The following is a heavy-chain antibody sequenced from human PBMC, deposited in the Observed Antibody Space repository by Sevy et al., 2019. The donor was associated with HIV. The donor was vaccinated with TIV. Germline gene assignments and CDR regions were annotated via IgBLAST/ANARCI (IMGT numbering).Heavy chain of an antibody. D-gene: IGHD2-15*01. CDR1: GYTFTGYY. J-gene: IGHJ5*02. CDR3: ARTFLGPYCSGGSCYLFSYNWFDP. V-gene: IGHV1-2*06. Sequence: ASVKVSCKASGYTFTGYYMHWVRQAPGQGLEWMGRINPNSGGTNYAQKFQGRVTMTRDTSISTAYMELSRLGSDDTAVYYCARTFLGPYCSGGSCYLFSYNWFDPWGQGTLVTVSS. CDR2: INPNSGGT.